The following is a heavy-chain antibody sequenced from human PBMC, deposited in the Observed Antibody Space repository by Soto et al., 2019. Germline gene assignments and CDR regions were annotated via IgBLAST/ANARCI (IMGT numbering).Heavy chain of an antibody. D-gene: IGHD6-19*01. V-gene: IGHV1-18*01. CDR3: ASATSIAVAGKET. Sequence: QVQLVQSGGEVKKPGASVKVSCKASGDTVTKYGISWVRQAPGQGLEWLGWISFYNGHTNYALKFQDRITLTTDTSTSTAYMELSSLTSDDTAVYYCASATSIAVAGKETWGQGTLVTVSS. CDR1: GDTVTKYG. CDR2: ISFYNGHT. J-gene: IGHJ4*02.